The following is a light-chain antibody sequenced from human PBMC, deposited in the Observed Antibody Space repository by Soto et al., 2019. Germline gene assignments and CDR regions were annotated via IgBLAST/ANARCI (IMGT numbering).Light chain of an antibody. CDR1: SSDVGTYNY. CDR3: CSYAHTSRV. Sequence: QSALTQPPSASGSPGQSVTISCTGTSSDVGTYNYVSWYQQHPGKAPKLMIYEVSKRPSGVPDRFSGSKSGNTASLTISWLQAEDEADYYCCSYAHTSRVFGGGTKLTVL. CDR2: EVS. V-gene: IGLV2-8*01. J-gene: IGLJ3*02.